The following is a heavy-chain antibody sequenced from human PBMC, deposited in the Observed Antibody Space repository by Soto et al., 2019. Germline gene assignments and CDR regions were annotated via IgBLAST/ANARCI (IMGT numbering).Heavy chain of an antibody. CDR1: GYSISSGSYY. Sequence: QLQLQESGPGLVKPSETLSLTCIVSGYSISSGSYYWGWIRQPPGKGLEWIGSIYYTGSTIYNPFCKSPVIISADTSYNPLTLRLSSVTAADTALYYCTSRLDFGNCYFTAPMYVWGKRNTVTDSS. CDR2: IYYTGST. J-gene: IGHJ6*03. CDR3: TSRLDFGNCYFTAPMYV. V-gene: IGHV4-39*02. D-gene: IGHD3-3*01.